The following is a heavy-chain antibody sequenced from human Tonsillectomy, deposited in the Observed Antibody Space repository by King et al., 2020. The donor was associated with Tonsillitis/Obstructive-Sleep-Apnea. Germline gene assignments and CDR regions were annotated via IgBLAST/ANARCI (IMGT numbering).Heavy chain of an antibody. Sequence: QLVQSGAVVKSPGASVKVSCKASGYTCTMYYLYSGRQAPGQVLYWVGIINPSNGYTTYAQKCQGRELMNVETSTTTLYRELSSLRSEDTAVYYCARDLGHSVDFSSGYFDAFDLWGQGTMVTVSS. V-gene: IGHV1-46*01. CDR1: GYTCTMYY. CDR3: ARDLGHSVDFSSGYFDAFDL. D-gene: IGHD3-3*01. J-gene: IGHJ3*01. CDR2: INPSNGYT.